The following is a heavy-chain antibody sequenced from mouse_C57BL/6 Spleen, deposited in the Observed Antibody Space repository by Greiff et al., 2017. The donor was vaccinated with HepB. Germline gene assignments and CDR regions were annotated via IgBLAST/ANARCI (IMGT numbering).Heavy chain of an antibody. CDR3: ARHDGYSFDY. J-gene: IGHJ2*01. CDR2: ISGGGGNT. D-gene: IGHD2-3*01. Sequence: EVQVVESGGGLVKPGGSLKLSCAASGFTFSSYTMSWVRQTPEKRLEWVATISGGGGNTYYPDSVKGRFTISRDNAKNTLYLQMSSLRSEDTALYYCARHDGYSFDYGGQGTTLTVSS. V-gene: IGHV5-9*01. CDR1: GFTFSSYT.